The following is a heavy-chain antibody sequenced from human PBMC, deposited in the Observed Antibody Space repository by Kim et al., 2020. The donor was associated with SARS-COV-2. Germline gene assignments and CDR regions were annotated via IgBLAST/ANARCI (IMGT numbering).Heavy chain of an antibody. V-gene: IGHV4-31*03. J-gene: IGHJ3*02. CDR3: AREGRAGLRTKNAFDI. D-gene: IGHD4-17*01. Sequence: SETLSLTCTVSGGSISSGGYYWSWIRQHPGKGLEWIGYIYYSGSTYYNPSLKSRVTISVDTSKNQFSLKLSSVTAADTAVYYCAREGRAGLRTKNAFDIWGQGTMVTVSS. CDR1: GGSISSGGYY. CDR2: IYYSGST.